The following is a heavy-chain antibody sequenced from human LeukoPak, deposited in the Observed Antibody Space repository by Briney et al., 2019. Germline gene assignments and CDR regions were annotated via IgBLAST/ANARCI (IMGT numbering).Heavy chain of an antibody. CDR3: ASPGVYYGSGSYYY. CDR2: IYSGGST. CDR1: GFTVSSNY. V-gene: IGHV3-53*01. D-gene: IGHD3-10*01. Sequence: PGGSLRLSCAASGFTVSSNYMGWVRQAPGKGLEWVSVIYSGGSTYYADSVKGRFTISRDNSKNTLYLQMNSLRAEDTAVYYCASPGVYYGSGSYYYWGQGTLVTVSS. J-gene: IGHJ4*02.